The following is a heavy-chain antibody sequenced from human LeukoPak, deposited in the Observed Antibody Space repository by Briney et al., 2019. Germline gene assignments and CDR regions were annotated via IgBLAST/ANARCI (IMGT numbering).Heavy chain of an antibody. D-gene: IGHD5-12*01. Sequence: ASVKVSCKASGYTFTSFEINWVRQATGQGLEWMGWMNPNSGNTGYAQKFQGRVTMTRDTSISTAYMELSSLRSEDTAVYYCAKAGIVATMNADWFDPWGQGTLVTVSS. CDR3: AKAGIVATMNADWFDP. CDR1: GYTFTSFE. V-gene: IGHV1-8*01. CDR2: MNPNSGNT. J-gene: IGHJ5*02.